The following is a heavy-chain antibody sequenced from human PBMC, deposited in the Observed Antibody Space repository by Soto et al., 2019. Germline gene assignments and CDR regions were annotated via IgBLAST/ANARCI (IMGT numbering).Heavy chain of an antibody. D-gene: IGHD4-17*01. J-gene: IGHJ4*02. Sequence: SQTLSLTCAISGDSVSSDSAAWNWIRQTPSRGLEWLGRTYYRSKWYYSYAVSLKSRMTINPDTSKNQFSLQLNSVTPDDTAVYYCARGSTVTTGFDYWGQGTLATVSS. CDR3: ARGSTVTTGFDY. V-gene: IGHV6-1*01. CDR2: TYYRSKWYY. CDR1: GDSVSSDSAA.